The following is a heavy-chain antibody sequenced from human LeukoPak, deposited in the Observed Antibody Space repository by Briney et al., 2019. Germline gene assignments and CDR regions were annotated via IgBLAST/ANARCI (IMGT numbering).Heavy chain of an antibody. CDR2: INPNTGGT. V-gene: IGHV1-2*06. CDR3: ARDYCSSTSCLFDY. J-gene: IGHJ4*02. Sequence: GASVTVSCKASGYTFTGYHMHWVRQAPGQGLEWMGRINPNTGGTDYAQKLQGRVTMTRDTSISTAYMDLSRLRSDDTAVYYCARDYCSSTSCLFDYWGQGTLVTVSS. D-gene: IGHD2-2*01. CDR1: GYTFTGYH.